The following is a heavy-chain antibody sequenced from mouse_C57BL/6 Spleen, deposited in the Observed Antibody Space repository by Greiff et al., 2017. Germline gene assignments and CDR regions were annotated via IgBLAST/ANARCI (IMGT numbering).Heavy chain of an antibody. J-gene: IGHJ3*01. CDR1: GFNIKDDY. V-gene: IGHV14-4*01. Sequence: VQLKESGAELVRPGASVKLSCTASGFNIKDDYLHWVKQRPEQGLEWIGWIDPENGDTEYASKFQGKATIPADTSSNTAYLQLSSLTSEDTAVYYCTTEGYYSNYGFAYWGQGTLVTVSA. D-gene: IGHD2-5*01. CDR3: TTEGYYSNYGFAY. CDR2: IDPENGDT.